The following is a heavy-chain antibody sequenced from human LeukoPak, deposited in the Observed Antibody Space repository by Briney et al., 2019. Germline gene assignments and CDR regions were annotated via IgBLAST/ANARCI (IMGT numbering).Heavy chain of an antibody. CDR3: AKTKGYSYGYYFDY. D-gene: IGHD5-18*01. CDR1: GFTFSSYA. V-gene: IGHV3-30*18. Sequence: PGRSLRLSCAASGFTFSSYAMHWVRQSLGKGLEWVAVMSYDGFNKYYADSVKGRFTISRDNPKNTLYLQMNSLRAEDTAVYYCAKTKGYSYGYYFDYWGQGTLVTVSS. CDR2: MSYDGFNK. J-gene: IGHJ4*02.